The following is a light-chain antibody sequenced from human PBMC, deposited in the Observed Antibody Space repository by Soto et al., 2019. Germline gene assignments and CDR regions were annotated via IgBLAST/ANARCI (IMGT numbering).Light chain of an antibody. CDR3: QQSYSTSPT. Sequence: DIQMTQSPSSLSASVGDRVTITCRASQSISSYLNWYQQKPGKAPKLLIYAASSLQSGVPSRFSGSGSGTDFTLTISSLQPEDFATYYCQQSYSTSPTFGGGNKVEIK. CDR1: QSISSY. V-gene: IGKV1-39*01. CDR2: AAS. J-gene: IGKJ4*01.